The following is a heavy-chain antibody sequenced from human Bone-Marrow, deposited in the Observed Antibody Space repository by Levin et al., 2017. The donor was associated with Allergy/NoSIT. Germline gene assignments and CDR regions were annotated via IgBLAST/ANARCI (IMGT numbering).Heavy chain of an antibody. CDR1: GYSFTAYW. CDR2: IDPSDSYT. Sequence: GGSLRLSCKGSGYSFTAYWITWVRQMPGKGLEWMGKIDPSDSYTNYSPSFQGHVSFSVDKSIRTAYLQWSSLKASDTAMYHCARHGGQYYYDSSGDALDNWGQGTMVTVSS. J-gene: IGHJ3*02. V-gene: IGHV5-10-1*01. D-gene: IGHD3-22*01. CDR3: ARHGGQYYYDSSGDALDN.